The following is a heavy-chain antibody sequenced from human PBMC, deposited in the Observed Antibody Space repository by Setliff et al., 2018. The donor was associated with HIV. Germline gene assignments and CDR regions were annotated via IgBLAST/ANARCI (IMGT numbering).Heavy chain of an antibody. CDR3: ARGRGGSWYGDYYYGMDV. J-gene: IGHJ6*02. Sequence: SETLSLTCTVSGGSISSYYWSWIRQPPGKGLEWIGYIYYSGSTNYNPSLRSRVTISVDTSKNQFSLKLSSVTAADTAVYYCARGRGGSWYGDYYYGMDVWGQGTTVTVSS. D-gene: IGHD6-13*01. CDR2: IYYSGST. CDR1: GGSISSYY. V-gene: IGHV4-59*01.